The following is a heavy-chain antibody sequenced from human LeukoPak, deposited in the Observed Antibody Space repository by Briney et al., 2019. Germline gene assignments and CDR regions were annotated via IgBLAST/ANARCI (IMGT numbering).Heavy chain of an antibody. CDR3: ASFDIAVAGTLDY. D-gene: IGHD6-19*01. CDR1: GYTFTSYD. Sequence: ASVKVSCKASGYTFTSYDINWVRQATGQGLEWMGWMNPNSGNTGYAQKFQGRVAMTRNTSISTAYMELSSLRSEDTAVYYCASFDIAVAGTLDYWGQGTLVIVSS. J-gene: IGHJ4*02. CDR2: MNPNSGNT. V-gene: IGHV1-8*01.